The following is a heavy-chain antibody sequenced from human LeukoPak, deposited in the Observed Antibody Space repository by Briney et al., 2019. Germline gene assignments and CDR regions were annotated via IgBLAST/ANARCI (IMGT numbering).Heavy chain of an antibody. CDR1: GFTFSSYS. V-gene: IGHV3-21*01. Sequence: GGSLRLSCAASGFTFSSYSMNWVRQARGKGLEWVSLISSSSAHTNYADSVKGRFTISRDNPRNSLYLQMNSLRAEDTAVYYCARDIGGSYTAIDYWGQGTLVTVSS. CDR2: ISSSSAHT. D-gene: IGHD1-26*01. J-gene: IGHJ4*02. CDR3: ARDIGGSYTAIDY.